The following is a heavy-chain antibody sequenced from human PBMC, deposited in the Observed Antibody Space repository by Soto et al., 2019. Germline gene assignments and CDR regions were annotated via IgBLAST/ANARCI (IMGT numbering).Heavy chain of an antibody. CDR3: ARSSSWSTPYFDY. D-gene: IGHD6-13*01. Sequence: EVQLVESGGGLVQPGGSLRLSCAASGFTFSSYEMHWVRQATGKGLEWVSAIGTAGDTYYPGSVKGRFTISRENAKNSLYLQMNSLRAGDTAVYYCARSSSWSTPYFDYWGQGTLVTVSS. J-gene: IGHJ4*02. V-gene: IGHV3-13*01. CDR2: IGTAGDT. CDR1: GFTFSSYE.